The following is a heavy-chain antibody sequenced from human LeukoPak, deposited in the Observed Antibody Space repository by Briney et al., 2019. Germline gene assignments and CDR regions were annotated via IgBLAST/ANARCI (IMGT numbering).Heavy chain of an antibody. CDR2: MNPNSGNT. V-gene: IGHV1-8*01. Sequence: ASVKVSCKASGYTFTSYDINWVRQATGKGLEWMGWMNPNSGNTGYAQKFQGRVTMTRNTSISTAYMELSSLRSEDTAVYYCARGPSVLYYDSSGYSDYWGQGTLFTVSS. CDR1: GYTFTSYD. J-gene: IGHJ4*02. D-gene: IGHD3-22*01. CDR3: ARGPSVLYYDSSGYSDY.